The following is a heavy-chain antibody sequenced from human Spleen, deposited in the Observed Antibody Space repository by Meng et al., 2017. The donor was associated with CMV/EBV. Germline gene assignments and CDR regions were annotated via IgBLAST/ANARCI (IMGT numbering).Heavy chain of an antibody. V-gene: IGHV3-9*01. J-gene: IGHJ6*02. CDR2: ISWNSGGI. CDR3: ARLSQHYYYGMDV. Sequence: SLKISCAASGFIFDDYAMYWVRQAPGKGLEWVSGISWNSGGIGYADSVKGRFTISRDNAKNSLYLQMNSLRAEDTAVYYCARLSQHYYYGMDVWGQGTTVTVSS. CDR1: GFIFDDYA. D-gene: IGHD4/OR15-4a*01.